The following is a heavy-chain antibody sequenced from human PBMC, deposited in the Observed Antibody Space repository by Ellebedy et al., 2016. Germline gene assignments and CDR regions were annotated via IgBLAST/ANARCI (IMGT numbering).Heavy chain of an antibody. D-gene: IGHD6-13*01. CDR2: IYYSGST. J-gene: IGHJ2*01. CDR3: ARDGAYSRSWYGAISQGRRETKPDWYFDL. CDR1: GGSFNSGGYS. Sequence: SETLSLXCTVSGGSFNSGGYSWNWIRQHPGKGLEWIGYIYYSGSTSYNPSLKSRVTISVDTSKNQFSLKLRSVTAADTAVYYCARDGAYSRSWYGAISQGRRETKPDWYFDLWGRGTLVTVSS. V-gene: IGHV4-31*03.